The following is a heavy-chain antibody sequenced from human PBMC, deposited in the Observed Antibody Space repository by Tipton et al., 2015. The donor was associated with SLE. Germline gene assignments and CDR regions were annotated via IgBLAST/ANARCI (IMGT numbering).Heavy chain of an antibody. Sequence: LSLPFPFSGGSISSYYWSWIRQPPGKGLEWIGYIYYSGSTNYNPSLKSRVTISVDTSKNQFSLNLSSVTAADTAVYYCARVSQWLVSYYFDYWGQGTLVTVSS. CDR1: GGSISSYY. CDR2: IYYSGST. D-gene: IGHD6-19*01. J-gene: IGHJ4*02. V-gene: IGHV4-59*01. CDR3: ARVSQWLVSYYFDY.